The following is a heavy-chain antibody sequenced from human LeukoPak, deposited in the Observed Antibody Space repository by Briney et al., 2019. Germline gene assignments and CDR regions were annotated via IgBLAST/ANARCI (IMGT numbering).Heavy chain of an antibody. Sequence: PGGSLRLSCAASGFTFSSYDMNWVRQAPGKGLEWVSVISGSGNSTYYADSVKGRFTISRDNSRNTLYLQMNSLRVEDTAVYYCAKETYAFDVWGQGTMVTVSS. V-gene: IGHV3-23*01. CDR3: AKETYAFDV. CDR2: ISGSGNST. CDR1: GFTFSSYD. J-gene: IGHJ3*01.